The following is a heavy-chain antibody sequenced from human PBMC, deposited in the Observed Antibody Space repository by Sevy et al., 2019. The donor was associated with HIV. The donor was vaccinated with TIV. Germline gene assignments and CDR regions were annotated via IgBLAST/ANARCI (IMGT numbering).Heavy chain of an antibody. CDR2: IYFTGYT. CDR3: ATDQYYDIVTGPYGVDV. Sequence: SETLSLTCTVSGGYVSDGSYYWSWIRQSPGKGLEWIGYIYFTGYTNYKPSLKSRVTISLDTSKNQFSLRLSSVTAADTAVYYCATDQYYDIVTGPYGVDVWGPGTTVTVSS. J-gene: IGHJ6*02. CDR1: GGYVSDGSYY. D-gene: IGHD3-9*01. V-gene: IGHV4-61*01.